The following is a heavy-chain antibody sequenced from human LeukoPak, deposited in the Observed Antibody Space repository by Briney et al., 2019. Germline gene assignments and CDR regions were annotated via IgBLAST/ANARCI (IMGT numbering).Heavy chain of an antibody. J-gene: IGHJ4*02. CDR3: TRDLILGSGSLDH. Sequence: GGSLRLSCAASGFXFSNHWIHWVRQAPGKGLVWVSRIRGDGLDTNYADSVKGRFTISRDNAKNTLYLQMNSLTAEDTAVYYCTRDLILGSGSLDHWGQGTLVTVSS. CDR2: IRGDGLDT. D-gene: IGHD3-10*01. CDR1: GFXFSNHW. V-gene: IGHV3-74*01.